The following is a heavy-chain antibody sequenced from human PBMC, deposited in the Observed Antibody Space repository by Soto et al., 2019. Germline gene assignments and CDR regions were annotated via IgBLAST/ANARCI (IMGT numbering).Heavy chain of an antibody. V-gene: IGHV4-34*01. CDR3: ARGWRFDP. J-gene: IGHJ5*02. CDR1: GGSFSGYQ. CDR2: INHSGTT. Sequence: SETLSLTCGVYGGSFSGYQWNWIRQSPGQGLEWIGEINHSGTTKYNPSLESRINLSVDTSKKQFSLKMFSVTAADTAIYYCARGWRFDPWGQGAQVTVSS. D-gene: IGHD1-1*01.